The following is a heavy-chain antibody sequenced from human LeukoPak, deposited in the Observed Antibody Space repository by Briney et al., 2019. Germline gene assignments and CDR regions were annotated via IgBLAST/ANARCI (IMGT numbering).Heavy chain of an antibody. CDR2: IIPIFGTA. D-gene: IGHD2-2*01. V-gene: IGHV1-69*13. CDR3: ARSQLLSRWFDP. Sequence: SVKVSCKASGGTFSSYAISWVRQAPGQGLEWMGGIIPIFGTANYAQKFQGRVTITADESTSTAYMELSSLRSEDTAVYYCARSQLLSRWFDPWGQGTLVTVSS. J-gene: IGHJ5*02. CDR1: GGTFSSYA.